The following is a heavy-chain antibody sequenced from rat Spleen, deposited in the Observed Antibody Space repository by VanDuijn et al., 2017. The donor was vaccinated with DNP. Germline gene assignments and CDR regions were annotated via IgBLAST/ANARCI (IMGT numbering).Heavy chain of an antibody. CDR2: IIYDGSRT. D-gene: IGHD1-11*01. Sequence: EVQLVESGGGLVQPGRSLKLSCAASGFTFSDYNMAWVRQAPKKGLEWVATIIYDGSRTYYRDSVKGRFTISRDNAKSTLYLQMDSLRSEDTATYYCATLGRTRGYYAMDAWGQGTSVTVSS. CDR3: ATLGRTRGYYAMDA. J-gene: IGHJ4*01. V-gene: IGHV5S10*01. CDR1: GFTFSDYN.